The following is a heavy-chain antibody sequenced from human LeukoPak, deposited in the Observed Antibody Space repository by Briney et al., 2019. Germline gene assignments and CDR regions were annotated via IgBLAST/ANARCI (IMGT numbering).Heavy chain of an antibody. Sequence: SETLSLTCTVSGGSISSSSYYWSWIRQPAGKGLEWIGRIYTSGSTNYNPSLKSRVTMSVDTSKNQFSLKLSSVTAADTAVYYCARGYGNDYGDYDGRGYYYYMDVWGKGTTVTISS. D-gene: IGHD4-17*01. J-gene: IGHJ6*03. CDR1: GGSISSSSYY. V-gene: IGHV4-61*02. CDR3: ARGYGNDYGDYDGRGYYYYMDV. CDR2: IYTSGST.